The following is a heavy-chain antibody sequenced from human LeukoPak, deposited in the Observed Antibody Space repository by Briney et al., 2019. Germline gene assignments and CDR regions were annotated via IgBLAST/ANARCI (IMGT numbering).Heavy chain of an antibody. D-gene: IGHD3-10*01. CDR1: GFTFSSYS. V-gene: IGHV3-21*01. Sequence: GGSLRLSCAASGFTFSSYSMNWVRQAPGKGLEWVSSISSSSSYIYYADSVKGRFTISRDNAKNSLYLKMNSLRAEDAAVYYCAMGTSRVRGATGGPRGVFDIWGQGTMVTVSS. CDR3: AMGTSRVRGATGGPRGVFDI. J-gene: IGHJ3*02. CDR2: ISSSSSYI.